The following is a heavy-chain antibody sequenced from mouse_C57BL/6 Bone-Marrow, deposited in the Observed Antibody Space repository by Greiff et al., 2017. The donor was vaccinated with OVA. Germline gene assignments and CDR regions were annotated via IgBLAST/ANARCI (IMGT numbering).Heavy chain of an antibody. J-gene: IGHJ2*01. D-gene: IGHD2-4*01. Sequence: QVQLQQPGAELAKPGASVKLSCKASGYTFTSYWMHWVKQRPGQGLEWIGYINPSSGYTKYNQKFKDKATLTADKSSSTAYMQLSSLTYEDSAVYYCERWKETCIYYDYDWGGFDYWGQGTTLTGSS. V-gene: IGHV1-7*01. CDR2: INPSSGYT. CDR3: ERWKETCIYYDYDWGGFDY. CDR1: GYTFTSYW.